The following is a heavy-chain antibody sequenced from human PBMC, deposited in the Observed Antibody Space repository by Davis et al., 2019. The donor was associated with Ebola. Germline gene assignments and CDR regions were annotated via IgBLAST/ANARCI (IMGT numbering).Heavy chain of an antibody. Sequence: SGPTLVKPTPTLTLTCTFSGFSLSTSGMCVSWIRQPPGKALEWLALIDWDDDKYYSTSLKTRLTISKDTSKNQVVLTLTNMDPVDTATYYCARSLWFGGTPNWFDPWGQGTLVTVSS. J-gene: IGHJ5*02. CDR3: ARSLWFGGTPNWFDP. V-gene: IGHV2-70*01. CDR1: GFSLSTSGMC. CDR2: IDWDDDK. D-gene: IGHD3-10*01.